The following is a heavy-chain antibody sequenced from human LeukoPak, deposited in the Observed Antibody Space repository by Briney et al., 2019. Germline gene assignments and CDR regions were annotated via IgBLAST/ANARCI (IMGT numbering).Heavy chain of an antibody. CDR3: ARRDYSSSSDY. V-gene: IGHV4-34*01. J-gene: IGHJ4*02. Sequence: SETLPLTCAVYGGSFSGYYWSWIRQPPGKGLEWIGEINHSGSTNYNPSLKSRVTISVDTSKNQFSLKLSSVTAADTAVYYCARRDYSSSSDYWGQGTLVTVSS. CDR1: GGSFSGYY. D-gene: IGHD6-6*01. CDR2: INHSGST.